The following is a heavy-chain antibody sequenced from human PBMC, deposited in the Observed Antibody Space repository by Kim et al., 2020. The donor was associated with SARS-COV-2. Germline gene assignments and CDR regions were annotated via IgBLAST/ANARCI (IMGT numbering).Heavy chain of an antibody. CDR2: ISSSSSYT. J-gene: IGHJ6*02. D-gene: IGHD2-2*01. Sequence: GGSLRLSCAASGFTFSDYYMSWIRQAPGKGLEWVSYISSSSSYTNYADSVKGRFTISRDNAKNSLYLQMNSLRAEDTAVYYCARVKCSSTSCGYDYYYYYGMDVWDQGTTVTVSS. V-gene: IGHV3-11*05. CDR1: GFTFSDYY. CDR3: ARVKCSSTSCGYDYYYYYGMDV.